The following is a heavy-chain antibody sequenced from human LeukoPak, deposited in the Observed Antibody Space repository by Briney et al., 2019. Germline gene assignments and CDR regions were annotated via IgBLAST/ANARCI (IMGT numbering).Heavy chain of an antibody. V-gene: IGHV4-30-4*08. CDR3: ASVATRYCSSTRCYVLDY. CDR1: GGSISSGDYY. CDR2: IYYSGST. Sequence: PSETLSLTCTVSGGSISSGDYYWSWIRQPPGKGLEWTGYIYYSGSTYYNPSLKSRVTISVDTSKNQFSLKLSSVTAADTAVYYCASVATRYCSSTRCYVLDYWGQGTLVTVSS. D-gene: IGHD2-2*01. J-gene: IGHJ4*02.